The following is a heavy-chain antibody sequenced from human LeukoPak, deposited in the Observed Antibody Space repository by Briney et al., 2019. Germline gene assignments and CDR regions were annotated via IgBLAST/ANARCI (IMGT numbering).Heavy chain of an antibody. CDR1: GFTFSSYA. CDR3: AKGVVDGYNLGG. Sequence: AGGSLRLSCAASGFTFSSYAMSWVRQAPGKGLEWVSAISGSGGSTYYADSVKGRFTISRDNSKNTLYLQMNSLRAEDTAVYYCAKGVVDGYNLGGWGQGTLVTVSS. V-gene: IGHV3-23*01. D-gene: IGHD5-12*01. CDR2: ISGSGGST. J-gene: IGHJ4*02.